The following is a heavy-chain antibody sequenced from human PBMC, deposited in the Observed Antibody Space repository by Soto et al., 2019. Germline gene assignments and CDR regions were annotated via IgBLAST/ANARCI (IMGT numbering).Heavy chain of an antibody. D-gene: IGHD3-16*01. V-gene: IGHV1-18*01. CDR1: GYIFVNYG. CDR2: ISPYTGNT. Sequence: QVQLVQSGDEVKKPGASVKVSCKASGYIFVNYGIAWVRQAPGQGLEWMGWISPYTGNTHSASKVQGRLTMTTDTSTSTSYMDLGSLTSDDTAVYYCVMVDNYVTPTPQDVWGQATTVTVSS. J-gene: IGHJ6*02. CDR3: VMVDNYVTPTPQDV.